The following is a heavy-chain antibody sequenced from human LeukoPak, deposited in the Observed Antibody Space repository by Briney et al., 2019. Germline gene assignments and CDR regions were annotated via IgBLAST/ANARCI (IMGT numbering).Heavy chain of an antibody. CDR1: GYPFTSYY. V-gene: IGHV1-46*01. CDR2: MNPSGGST. CDR3: ARGWRCSSTSCYSPPPEFDY. Sequence: GASVKVSCKTSGYPFTSYYMHWVRQAPGQGLEWMGIMNPSGGSTSYAQKFQGRVTMTRDTSTSTVYMELSSLRAEDTAVYYCARGWRCSSTSCYSPPPEFDYWGQGTLVTVSS. D-gene: IGHD2-2*01. J-gene: IGHJ4*02.